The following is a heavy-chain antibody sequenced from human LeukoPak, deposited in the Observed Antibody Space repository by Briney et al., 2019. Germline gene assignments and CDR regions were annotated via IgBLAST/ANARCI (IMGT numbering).Heavy chain of an antibody. V-gene: IGHV1-69*13. Sequence: SVKVSCKASGGTFSSYAISWVRQAPGQGLEWMGGIIPIFGTANYAQKFQGRVTITADESTSTAYMELSSLRSEDTAVYYCASQLSMVATIDYWGQGTLVTVSS. CDR1: GGTFSSYA. CDR2: IIPIFGTA. D-gene: IGHD5-12*01. J-gene: IGHJ4*02. CDR3: ASQLSMVATIDY.